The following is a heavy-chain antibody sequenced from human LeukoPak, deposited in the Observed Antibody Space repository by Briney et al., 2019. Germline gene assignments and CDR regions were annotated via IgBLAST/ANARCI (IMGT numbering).Heavy chain of an antibody. Sequence: SETLSLTCTVSGGSISSYYWSWIRQPPGKGLEWIGYIYYSGSTNCNPSLKSRVTISVDTSKNQFSLKLSSVTAADTAVYYCARHNPLRHDYGDYEGGFDYWGQGTLVTVSS. CDR2: IYYSGST. D-gene: IGHD4-17*01. CDR1: GGSISSYY. CDR3: ARHNPLRHDYGDYEGGFDY. V-gene: IGHV4-59*08. J-gene: IGHJ4*02.